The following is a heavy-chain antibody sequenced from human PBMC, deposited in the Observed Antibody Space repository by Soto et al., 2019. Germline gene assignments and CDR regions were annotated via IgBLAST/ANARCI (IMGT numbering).Heavy chain of an antibody. Sequence: GGSLRLSCAASGFTFSSYWMHWVRQAPGKGLVWVSRINSDGSSTSYADSVKGRFTIPRDNAKNTLYLQMNSLRAEDTAVYYCARGAYCGGDCYPRADAFDIWGQGTMVTVSS. D-gene: IGHD2-21*02. J-gene: IGHJ3*02. CDR1: GFTFSSYW. CDR3: ARGAYCGGDCYPRADAFDI. CDR2: INSDGSST. V-gene: IGHV3-74*01.